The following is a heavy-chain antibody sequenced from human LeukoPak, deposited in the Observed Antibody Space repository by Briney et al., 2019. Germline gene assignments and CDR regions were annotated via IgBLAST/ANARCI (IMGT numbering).Heavy chain of an antibody. Sequence: PGGSLRLSCVPSGFSFSNYAMSWVRQAPGKGLEWVSAISGSGGSTYYADSVKGRFTISRDNSKNTLYLQMNSLRAEDTAVYYCAKDYYDSSGYYYFDYWGQGTLVTVSS. V-gene: IGHV3-23*01. CDR2: ISGSGGST. CDR3: AKDYYDSSGYYYFDY. J-gene: IGHJ4*02. D-gene: IGHD3-22*01. CDR1: GFSFSNYA.